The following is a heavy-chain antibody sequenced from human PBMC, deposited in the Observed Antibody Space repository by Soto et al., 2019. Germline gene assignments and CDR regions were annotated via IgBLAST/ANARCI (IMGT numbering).Heavy chain of an antibody. CDR3: ASPGSYGSGSYYNVLGLGTGFDP. CDR2: IYYSGST. D-gene: IGHD3-10*01. Sequence: PSETLSLTCTVSGGSISSYYWSWIRQPPGKGLEWIGYIYYSGSTNYNPSLKSRVTISVDTSKNQFSLKLSSVTAADTAVYYCASPGSYGSGSYYNVLGLGTGFDPWGQGTLVTVSS. V-gene: IGHV4-59*08. CDR1: GGSISSYY. J-gene: IGHJ5*02.